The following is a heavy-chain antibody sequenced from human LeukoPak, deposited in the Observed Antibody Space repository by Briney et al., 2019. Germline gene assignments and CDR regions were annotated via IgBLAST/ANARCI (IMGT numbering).Heavy chain of an antibody. V-gene: IGHV3-15*01. J-gene: IGHJ4*02. CDR1: GFTFSNAW. D-gene: IGHD3-22*01. Sequence: GGSLRLSCAASGFTFSNAWMSWVRQAPGKGLEWLGRIKSKAQGVTTDYAAPVKGRFTISRDDSKNTLYLQMNSLKTEDTAVYYCTKYYDGHDYWGQGTLVTVSS. CDR3: TKYYDGHDY. CDR2: IKSKAQGVTT.